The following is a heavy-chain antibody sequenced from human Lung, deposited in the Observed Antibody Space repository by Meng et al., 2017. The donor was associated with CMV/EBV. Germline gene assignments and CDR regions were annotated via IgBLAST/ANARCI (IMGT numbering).Heavy chain of an antibody. D-gene: IGHD4-17*01. CDR3: ARSPTGDYVMDV. Sequence: SETLSLXCAVYGGSFSEYYLSWIRQSPGRGLEWIGEINHSGGTKYNPPLKSRVTISLDKSKNQFSLKLNSVTDADTAVHYCARSPTGDYVMDVWGQGTTVTVSS. CDR1: GGSFSEYY. J-gene: IGHJ6*02. V-gene: IGHV4-34*01. CDR2: INHSGGT.